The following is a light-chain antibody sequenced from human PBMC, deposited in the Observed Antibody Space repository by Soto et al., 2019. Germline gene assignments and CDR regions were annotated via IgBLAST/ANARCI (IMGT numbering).Light chain of an antibody. J-gene: IGKJ1*01. CDR2: KTS. CDR3: QQFNNYPWT. V-gene: IGKV1-5*03. CDR1: QSISSW. Sequence: DIQMTQSPSTLSASVGDRVTITCRASQSISSWLAWYQQNPGKAPKLLIYKTSSLESGVPSRFIGSGSGTEFTLTISSLQPDDFATYYCQQFNNYPWTFGQGTRVEIK.